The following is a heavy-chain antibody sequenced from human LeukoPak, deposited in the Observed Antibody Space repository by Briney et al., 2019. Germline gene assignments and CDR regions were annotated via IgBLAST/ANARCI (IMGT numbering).Heavy chain of an antibody. Sequence: RPGGSLRLSCAASGFTFDDYGMSWVRQAPGKGLEWVSGINWNGGSTVYADSVKGRFTISRDNAKNSLYLQMNSLRAEDTALYYCARRAMRLGELSLKGTFDYWGQGTLVTVSS. CDR1: GFTFDDYG. J-gene: IGHJ4*02. D-gene: IGHD3-16*02. CDR2: INWNGGST. CDR3: ARRAMRLGELSLKGTFDY. V-gene: IGHV3-20*04.